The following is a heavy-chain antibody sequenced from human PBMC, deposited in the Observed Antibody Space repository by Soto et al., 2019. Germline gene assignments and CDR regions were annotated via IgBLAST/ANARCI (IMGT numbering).Heavy chain of an antibody. CDR3: ARGGRYVVVVAATLLYGMDV. CDR1: VGTCSSYA. V-gene: IGHV1-69*01. CDR2: IIPIFGTA. D-gene: IGHD2-15*01. J-gene: IGHJ6*02. Sequence: SLKVDCKGSVGTCSSYAISWVRQEPGQGLEWMGGIIPIFGTANYAQKFQGRVTITADESTSTVYMELSSLRSEDTAVYYCARGGRYVVVVAATLLYGMDVWGQGTTVTVSS.